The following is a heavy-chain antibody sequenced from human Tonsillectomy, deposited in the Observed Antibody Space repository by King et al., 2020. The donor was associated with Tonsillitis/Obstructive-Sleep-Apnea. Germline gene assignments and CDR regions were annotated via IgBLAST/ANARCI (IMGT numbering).Heavy chain of an antibody. J-gene: IGHJ6*03. CDR3: AREEGEKGYCSGGSCYSYYYYYMDV. CDR2: IYSGGST. V-gene: IGHV3-53*01. Sequence: QLVQSGRGLIQPGGSLRLSCAASGFTVSSNYMSWVRQAPGKGLEWVSVIYSGGSTYYADSVKGRFTISRDNSKNTLYLQMNSLRAEDTAVYYCAREEGEKGYCSGGSCYSYYYYYMDVWGKGTTVTVSS. D-gene: IGHD2-15*01. CDR1: GFTVSSNY.